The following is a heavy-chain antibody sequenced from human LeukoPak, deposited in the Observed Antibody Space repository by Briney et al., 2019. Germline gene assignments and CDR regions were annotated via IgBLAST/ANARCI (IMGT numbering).Heavy chain of an antibody. CDR2: TYYRPKWYN. J-gene: IGHJ3*02. CDR3: ARDRSMDSSSSGVTADDAFDI. D-gene: IGHD6-6*01. CDR1: GDSVSSNSAA. V-gene: IGHV6-1*01. Sequence: PSQTLSLTCAISGDSVSSNSAAWNWIRQSPSRGLEWLGRTYYRPKWYNDYAVSVKSRITINPDTSKNQFSLQLNSVTPEDTAVYYCARDRSMDSSSSGVTADDAFDIWGQGTMVTVSS.